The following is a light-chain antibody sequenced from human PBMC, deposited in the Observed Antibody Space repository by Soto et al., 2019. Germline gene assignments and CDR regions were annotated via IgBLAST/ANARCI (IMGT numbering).Light chain of an antibody. Sequence: QSALTQPASVSGSPGQSITISCTGTSSDIGAYIYVSWYQQHPGRAPKLLIFDVSDLPSGVPNRFSGSKSGNTASLTISGLQAEDEADYYCSSYRDSNTPVIFGGGTKLTVL. V-gene: IGLV2-14*03. J-gene: IGLJ2*01. CDR3: SSYRDSNTPVI. CDR1: SSDIGAYIY. CDR2: DVS.